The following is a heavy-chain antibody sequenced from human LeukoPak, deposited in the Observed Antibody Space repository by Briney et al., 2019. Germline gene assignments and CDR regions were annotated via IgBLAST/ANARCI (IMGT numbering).Heavy chain of an antibody. Sequence: GGSLRLSYEASAFTFSSYWMSWVRQAPGKGLEWVSSISSSSSYIYYADSVKGRFTISRDNAKNSLYLQMNSLRAEDTAVYYCARARGGYCSSTSCYVRHNYYYCYGMDVWGQGTTVTVSS. V-gene: IGHV3-21*01. CDR1: AFTFSSYW. D-gene: IGHD2-2*01. CDR2: ISSSSSYI. CDR3: ARARGGYCSSTSCYVRHNYYYCYGMDV. J-gene: IGHJ6*02.